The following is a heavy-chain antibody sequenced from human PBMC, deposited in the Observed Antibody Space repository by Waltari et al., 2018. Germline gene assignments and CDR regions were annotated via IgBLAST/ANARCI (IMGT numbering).Heavy chain of an antibody. D-gene: IGHD6-13*01. V-gene: IGHV3-9*01. J-gene: IGHJ6*02. Sequence: EVQLVESGGGLVQPGRSLRLSCAASGFTFDDYAMHWVRQAPGKGLEWVSGISWNSGSIGYADSVKGRCTISRDNAKNSLYLQMNSLRAEDTALYYCAKGIAAAGTGFGYYYYGMDVWGQGTTVTVSS. CDR2: ISWNSGSI. CDR3: AKGIAAAGTGFGYYYYGMDV. CDR1: GFTFDDYA.